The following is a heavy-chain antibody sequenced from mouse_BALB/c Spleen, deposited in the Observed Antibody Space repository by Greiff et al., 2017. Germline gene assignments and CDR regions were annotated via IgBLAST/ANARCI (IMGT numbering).Heavy chain of an antibody. Sequence: VQLKESGPELVKPGASVKIPCKASGYTFTDYNMDWVKQSHGKSLEWIGDINPNNGGTIYNQKFKGKATLTVDKSSSTAYMELRSLTSEDTAVYYCARDLGITTPFAYWGQGTLVTVSA. J-gene: IGHJ3*01. V-gene: IGHV1-18*01. CDR2: INPNNGGT. CDR1: GYTFTDYN. CDR3: ARDLGITTPFAY. D-gene: IGHD2-4*01.